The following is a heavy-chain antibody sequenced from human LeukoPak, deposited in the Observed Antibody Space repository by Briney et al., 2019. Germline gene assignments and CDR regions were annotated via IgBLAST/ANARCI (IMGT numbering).Heavy chain of an antibody. CDR3: TRAECHSSGSY. V-gene: IGHV3-74*01. CDR1: GFTFSSYW. CDR2: ITSDGDST. J-gene: IGHJ4*02. Sequence: GGSLRLSCAASGFTFSSYWMHWVRQAPGKGLVWVSRITSDGDSTSYADSVKGRFTISRDNAKNTLYLQMNSLRAEDTAVYYCTRAECHSSGSYWGQGTLVTVSS. D-gene: IGHD3-22*01.